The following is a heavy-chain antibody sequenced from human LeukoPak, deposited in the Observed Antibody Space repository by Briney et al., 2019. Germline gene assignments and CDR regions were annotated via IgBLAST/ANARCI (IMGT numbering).Heavy chain of an antibody. CDR2: ISNDESNK. CDR1: GFTVSSNY. Sequence: TGGSLRLSCAASGFTVSSNYMSWVRQPPGKGLEWVTVISNDESNKYYADSVKGRFTISRDNSKNMLYLQMNSLRTEDTAVYYCARDRDEYSSSSLLEYWGQGTLVTVSS. V-gene: IGHV3-30*03. CDR3: ARDRDEYSSSSLLEY. D-gene: IGHD6-6*01. J-gene: IGHJ4*02.